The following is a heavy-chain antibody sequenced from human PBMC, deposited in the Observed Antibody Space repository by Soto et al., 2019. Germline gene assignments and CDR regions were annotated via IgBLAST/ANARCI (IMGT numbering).Heavy chain of an antibody. V-gene: IGHV3-48*02. CDR1: GFRFSDYS. J-gene: IGHJ6*02. Sequence: PGGSLRLSCAASGFRFSDYSMNWVRQAPGRGLEWISYISISNHRIHYADSVRGRFTISRDDTKQVLYLQMNGLRDEDTAVYYCTRDSGAGYSMDVWGQGTTVTVSS. CDR3: TRDSGAGYSMDV. CDR2: ISISNHRI.